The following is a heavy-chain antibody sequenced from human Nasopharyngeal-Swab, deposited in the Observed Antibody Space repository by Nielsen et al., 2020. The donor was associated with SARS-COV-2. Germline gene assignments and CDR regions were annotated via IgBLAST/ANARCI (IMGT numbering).Heavy chain of an antibody. Sequence: GGSLRLSCASSGFTFRSYAMHWVLQAPGKVLEWVALISYDGSNKYYADSVKGRFTISRDNSKNTLYLQMNSLRAEDTAVYYCARDLGSYFDYWGQGTLVTVSS. D-gene: IGHD7-27*01. J-gene: IGHJ4*02. CDR3: ARDLGSYFDY. CDR1: GFTFRSYA. V-gene: IGHV3-30-3*01. CDR2: ISYDGSNK.